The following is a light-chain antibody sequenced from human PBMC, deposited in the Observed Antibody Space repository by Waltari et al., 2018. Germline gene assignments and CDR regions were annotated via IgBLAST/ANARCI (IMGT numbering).Light chain of an antibody. CDR3: QQYYSWPRT. Sequence: CCARHIGSRHVAGSQQTPGQAPRLLIYAAATRATGLPARFSGSVSGTEVTLTITSRQSEDCAVYCCQQYYSWPRTFGGGTKVEIK. V-gene: IGKV3-15*01. CDR1: HIGSRH. J-gene: IGKJ4*01. CDR2: AAA.